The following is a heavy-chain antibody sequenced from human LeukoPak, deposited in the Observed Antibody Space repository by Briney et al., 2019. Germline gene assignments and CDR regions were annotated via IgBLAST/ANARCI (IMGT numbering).Heavy chain of an antibody. CDR1: EFSLINAW. V-gene: IGHV3-15*01. J-gene: IGHJ4*02. CDR2: IRSEADGGTL. CDR3: TTVIMGTPKDDY. Sequence: PGGSLRLSCAASEFSLINAWMSWVRQAPGKGLEWVGRIRSEADGGTLGYAALVKGRFTISRDASKNTLYLQMNSLRTEDTAVYYCTTVIMGTPKDDYWGQGTLVTVSS. D-gene: IGHD4-23*01.